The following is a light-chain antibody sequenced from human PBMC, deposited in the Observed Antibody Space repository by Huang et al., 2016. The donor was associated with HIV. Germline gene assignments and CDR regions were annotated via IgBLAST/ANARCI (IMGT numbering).Light chain of an antibody. CDR3: MQALQTPRT. CDR1: QSLLNSKGYNY. V-gene: IGKV2-28*01. J-gene: IGKJ1*01. Sequence: DIVMTQSPLSLPVPPGEPASISCRSSQSLLNSKGYNYLDWYLQKPGQSPQLLIYLGSNRASGVPDRFSGSGSGTDFTLKISRVEAEDIGIYYCMQALQTPRTFGQGTKVEIK. CDR2: LGS.